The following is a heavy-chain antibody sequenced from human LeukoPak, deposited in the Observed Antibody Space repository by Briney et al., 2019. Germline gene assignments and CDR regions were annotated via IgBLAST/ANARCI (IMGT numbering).Heavy chain of an antibody. V-gene: IGHV5-51*01. CDR2: IYPGDSDT. J-gene: IGHJ5*02. D-gene: IGHD3-9*01. CDR3: ARHRYYDILTGYYKNNWFDP. Sequence: GESLEISCXGSGYSFTSYWIGWVRQMPGKGLEWMGIIYPGDSDTRYSPSFQGQVTISADKSISTAYLQWSSLKASDTAMYYCARHRYYDILTGYYKNNWFDPWGQGTLVTVSS. CDR1: GYSFTSYW.